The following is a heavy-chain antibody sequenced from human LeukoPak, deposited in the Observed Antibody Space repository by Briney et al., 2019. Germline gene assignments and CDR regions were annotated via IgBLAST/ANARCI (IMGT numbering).Heavy chain of an antibody. V-gene: IGHV4-59*08. CDR2: IYYSGST. Sequence: SETLSLTCTVSGGSISSYYWSWIRQPPGKGLEWIGYIYYSGSTNYNPSLKSRVTISVDTSKNQFSLKLSSVTAADTAVYYCARGEMYYYDSSGFIRPYYYGMDVWGQGTTVTVSS. J-gene: IGHJ6*02. D-gene: IGHD3-22*01. CDR1: GGSISSYY. CDR3: ARGEMYYYDSSGFIRPYYYGMDV.